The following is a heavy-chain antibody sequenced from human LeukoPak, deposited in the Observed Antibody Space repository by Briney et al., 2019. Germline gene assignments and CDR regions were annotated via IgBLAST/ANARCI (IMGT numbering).Heavy chain of an antibody. D-gene: IGHD3-10*01. CDR2: IYYSGST. V-gene: IGHV4-31*03. J-gene: IGHJ3*02. CDR1: GGSISSGGYY. CDR3: ARQGGYLSTLGI. Sequence: PSETLSLTCTVSGGSISSGGYYWSWIRQHPGKGLEWIGYIYYSGSTYYNPSLKSRVTISVDTSKSQFSLKLTSVTAADTAVYYCARQGGYLSTLGIWGQGTMVTVYS.